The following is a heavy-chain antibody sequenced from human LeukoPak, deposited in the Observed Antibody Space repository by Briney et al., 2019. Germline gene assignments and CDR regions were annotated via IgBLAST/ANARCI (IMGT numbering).Heavy chain of an antibody. D-gene: IGHD3-10*01. CDR2: INPNSGGT. V-gene: IGHV1-2*06. CDR3: ARDTRGLDYWYFDL. Sequence: ASVKVSCKASGYTLTDYYIHWVRQAPGQGLEWMGRINPNSGGTLYAQIFQGRVTMTRDTSISTAYMELGRLRSDDTAVYYCARDTRGLDYWYFDLWGRGTLVTVSS. CDR1: GYTLTDYY. J-gene: IGHJ2*01.